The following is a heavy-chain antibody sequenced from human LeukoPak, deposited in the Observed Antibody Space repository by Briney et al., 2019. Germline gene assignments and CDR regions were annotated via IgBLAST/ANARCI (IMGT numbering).Heavy chain of an antibody. J-gene: IGHJ4*02. CDR1: GGTFSSYA. Sequence: ASVKVPCKASGGTFSSYAISWVRQAPGQGLEWMGGIIPIFGTANYAQKFQGRVTTTTDESTSTAYMELSSLRSEDTAVYYCARVSGGKGYFDYWGQGTLVTVSS. V-gene: IGHV1-69*05. CDR2: IIPIFGTA. D-gene: IGHD2-15*01. CDR3: ARVSGGKGYFDY.